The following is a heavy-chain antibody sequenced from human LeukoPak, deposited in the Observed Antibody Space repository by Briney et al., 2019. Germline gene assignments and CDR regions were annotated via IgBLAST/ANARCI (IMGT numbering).Heavy chain of an antibody. Sequence: SETLSFTCTVSGVSMSAFQWSWVRQSPEKGLEWIGCVNTKGETNYNPSLKSRVITSVDTSKSQFSLRLMSVTAADTAVYYCATSNDAKIAPFDHWGQGALVTVSS. CDR3: ATSNDAKIAPFDH. CDR1: GVSMSAFQ. V-gene: IGHV4-4*09. J-gene: IGHJ4*02. D-gene: IGHD2-8*01. CDR2: VNTKGET.